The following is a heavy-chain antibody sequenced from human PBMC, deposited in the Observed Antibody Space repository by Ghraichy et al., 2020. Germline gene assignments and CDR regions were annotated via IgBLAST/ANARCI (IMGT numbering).Heavy chain of an antibody. J-gene: IGHJ4*02. Sequence: GGSLRLSCAASGFTFSSNAMSWVRQAPGKGLEWVASISRSGGSTYYADSVKGRFTVSRDNSKNTLYLQMNSLRAEDTAIYYCAKDQVTVDGTFDYWGQGTLVTVSS. CDR2: ISRSGGST. V-gene: IGHV3-23*01. CDR3: AKDQVTVDGTFDY. D-gene: IGHD2-15*01. CDR1: GFTFSSNA.